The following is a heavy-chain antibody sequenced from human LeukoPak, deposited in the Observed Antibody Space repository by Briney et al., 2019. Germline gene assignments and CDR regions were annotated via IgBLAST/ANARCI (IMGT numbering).Heavy chain of an antibody. D-gene: IGHD3-3*01. CDR1: GFTFSSYA. Sequence: PGGSLRLSCSASGFTFSSYAMHWVRQAPGKGLEYVSAISSNGGSTYYADSVKGRFTISRDNSKNTLYLQMNSLRAEDTAVYYCVKDHHHGLTVYYFGYWGQGTLVTVSS. CDR2: ISSNGGST. CDR3: VKDHHHGLTVYYFGY. J-gene: IGHJ4*02. V-gene: IGHV3-64D*06.